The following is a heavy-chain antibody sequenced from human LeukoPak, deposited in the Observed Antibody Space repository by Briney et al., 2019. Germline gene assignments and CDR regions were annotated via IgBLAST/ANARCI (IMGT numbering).Heavy chain of an antibody. J-gene: IGHJ4*02. V-gene: IGHV3-30*02. D-gene: IGHD1-7*01. CDR3: ARERTSLFDY. Sequence: GGSLRLSCAASGFTFSSYGMHWVRQAPGKGLEWVAFIRYDGSNKYYADSVKGRFTISRDNSKNTLYLQMNSLRAEDTAVYYCARERTSLFDYWGQGTLVTVSS. CDR2: IRYDGSNK. CDR1: GFTFSSYG.